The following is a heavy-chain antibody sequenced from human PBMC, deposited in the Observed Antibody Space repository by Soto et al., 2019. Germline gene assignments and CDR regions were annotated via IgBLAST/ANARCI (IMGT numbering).Heavy chain of an antibody. D-gene: IGHD2-2*01. Sequence: QVQLVQSGAEVKETGASVKISCKASGYTFTTYHIHWVRQAPGQGLDWMGMIDPIGGNTGYARKFQHRVAMTRNTSTGKAYIAVNSLRFDDTAMYYFVRGYCTSSASCEGDFQHWCQGTLVTVSS. CDR1: GYTFTTYH. CDR3: VRGYCTSSASCEGDFQH. V-gene: IGHV1-46*01. CDR2: IDPIGGNT. J-gene: IGHJ1*01.